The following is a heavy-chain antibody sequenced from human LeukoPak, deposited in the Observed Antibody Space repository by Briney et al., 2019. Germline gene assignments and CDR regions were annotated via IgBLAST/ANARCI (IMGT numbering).Heavy chain of an antibody. V-gene: IGHV3-7*01. CDR1: GFTFSSYW. J-gene: IGHJ6*03. D-gene: IGHD3-3*01. CDR2: IKQDGSEK. CDR3: ASSPQYPYYDFWSGYFHYYYYMDV. Sequence: GGSLRLSCAASGFTFSSYWMSWVRQAPGKGLEWVANIKQDGSEKYYVDSVKGRFTISRDNAKNSLYLQMNSLRAEDTAVYYCASSPQYPYYDFWSGYFHYYYYMDVWGKGITVTVSS.